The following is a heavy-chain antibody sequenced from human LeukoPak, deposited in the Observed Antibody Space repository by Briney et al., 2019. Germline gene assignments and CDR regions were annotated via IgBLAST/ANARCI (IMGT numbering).Heavy chain of an antibody. V-gene: IGHV1-18*01. CDR1: GYTFTSYG. J-gene: IGHJ5*02. CDR3: ARLMLERYCSSTSCYRRSQYNWFDP. D-gene: IGHD2-2*02. CDR2: TSAYNGNT. Sequence: ASVKVSCKASGYTFTSYGISWVRQAPGQGLEWMGWTSAYNGNTDYAQKLQGRVTMTTDTSTSTAYMELRSLRSDDTAVYYCARLMLERYCSSTSCYRRSQYNWFDPWGQGTLVTVSS.